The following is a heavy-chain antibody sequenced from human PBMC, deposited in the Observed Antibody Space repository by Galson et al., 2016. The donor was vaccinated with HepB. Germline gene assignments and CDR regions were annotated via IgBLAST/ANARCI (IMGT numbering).Heavy chain of an antibody. CDR1: GFTLSSYS. D-gene: IGHD6-13*01. CDR3: AREGTGSSSFIYYYYGMDV. J-gene: IGHJ6*02. V-gene: IGHV3-48*04. CDR2: ITSRSTAI. Sequence: SLRLSCAASGFTLSSYSMNWVRQTPGKGLEWASYITSRSTAIYYADSVKGRFTISSDNARNSLYLQMNSLRAEDTAVYYCAREGTGSSSFIYYYYGMDVWGQGTTVTVSS.